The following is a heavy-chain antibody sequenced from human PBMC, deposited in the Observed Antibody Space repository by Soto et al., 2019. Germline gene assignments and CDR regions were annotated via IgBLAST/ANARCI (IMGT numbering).Heavy chain of an antibody. CDR2: MYQSGTT. J-gene: IGHJ4*02. V-gene: IGHV4-38-2*01. CDR1: GFSITSGYY. CDR3: ARHSWFGAEIDY. Sequence: PSETLSLTCAVSGFSITSGYYWGWIRQPPGKGLEWIGSMYQSGTTYYNPSLKSRVTISVDTSKNQFSLKLSSVTAADTAVYYCARHSWFGAEIDYWGQGTLVTVSS. D-gene: IGHD3-10*01.